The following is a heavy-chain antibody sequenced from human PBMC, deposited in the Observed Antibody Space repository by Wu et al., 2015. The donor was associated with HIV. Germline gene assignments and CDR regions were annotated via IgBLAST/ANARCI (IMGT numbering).Heavy chain of an antibody. CDR1: GGTFSTYA. V-gene: IGHV1-69*13. CDR3: ARVYYYDSSGYYDALGF. J-gene: IGHJ4*02. CDR2: IIPIFGTS. Sequence: QVQLVQSGAEVKKPGSSVKVSCKTSGGTFSTYAINWVRQAPGQGLEWMGRIIPIFGTSNYAQNFQDRVTITADESTSTAYMEMSSLRSEDTAVYYCARVYYYDSSGYYDALGFWGQGTMVTVSS. D-gene: IGHD3-22*01.